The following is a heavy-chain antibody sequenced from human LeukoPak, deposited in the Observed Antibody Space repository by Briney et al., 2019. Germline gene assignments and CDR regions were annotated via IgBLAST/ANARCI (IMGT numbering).Heavy chain of an antibody. CDR3: ARDRVTMVRGVPYYYYYGMDV. CDR2: ISGSGGST. CDR1: GFTFSSYA. V-gene: IGHV3-23*01. Sequence: GGSLRLSCAASGFTFSSYAMSWVRQAPGKGLEWVSAISGSGGSTYYADSVKGRFTISRDNAKNSLYLQMNSLRAEDTAVYYCARDRVTMVRGVPYYYYYGMDVWGKGTTVTVSS. J-gene: IGHJ6*04. D-gene: IGHD3-10*01.